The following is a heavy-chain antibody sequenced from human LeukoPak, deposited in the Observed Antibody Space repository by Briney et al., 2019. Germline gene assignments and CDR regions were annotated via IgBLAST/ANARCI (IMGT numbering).Heavy chain of an antibody. V-gene: IGHV1-2*02. CDR1: GYTFTGYY. CDR3: ARVRGPIAAAAPYGY. D-gene: IGHD6-13*01. J-gene: IGHJ4*02. Sequence: ASVKVSCKASGYTFTGYYMHWVRQAPGQGLEWMGWINPNSGGTNYAQKFQGRVTMTRDTSISTAYMELSRLRSDDTAVYYCARVRGPIAAAAPYGYWGQGTLVTVSS. CDR2: INPNSGGT.